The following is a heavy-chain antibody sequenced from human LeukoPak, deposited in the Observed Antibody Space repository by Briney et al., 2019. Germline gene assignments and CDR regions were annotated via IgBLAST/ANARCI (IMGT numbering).Heavy chain of an antibody. V-gene: IGHV3-11*04. CDR1: GFTISDYY. CDR2: ISSSGNTV. D-gene: IGHD2-15*01. Sequence: GGSLRLSCAVSGFTISDYYMCWIRQAPGKGLEWVSYISSSGNTVYYADSVKGRFTISRDNAKNSLYLQMNSLRAEDTAVYYCAIYCSGGSCYSRWGQGTLVTVSS. CDR3: AIYCSGGSCYSR. J-gene: IGHJ4*02.